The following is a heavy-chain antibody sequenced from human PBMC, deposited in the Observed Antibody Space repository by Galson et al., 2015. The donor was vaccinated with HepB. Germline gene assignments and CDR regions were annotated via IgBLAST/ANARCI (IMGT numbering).Heavy chain of an antibody. CDR2: ISPTGGST. CDR3: ARSPGRHSFYDY. D-gene: IGHD1-14*01. J-gene: IGHJ4*02. Sequence: SVKVSCKASGYIFNYYFIQWVRQAPGQGLEWVGVISPTGGSTTYEQKFQDRVTMTSDTSTSTVYMELSNLTSEDTAVYFCARSPGRHSFYDYWGQGALVTVSS. CDR1: GYIFNYYF. V-gene: IGHV1-46*02.